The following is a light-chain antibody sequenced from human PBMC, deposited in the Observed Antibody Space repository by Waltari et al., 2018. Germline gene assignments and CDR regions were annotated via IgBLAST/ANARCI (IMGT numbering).Light chain of an antibody. CDR2: GAS. CDR3: QQYHSWPPYT. V-gene: IGKV3-15*01. CDR1: RTGATK. J-gene: IGKJ2*01. Sequence: CRANRTGATKLTRFQQKPGQAPRLLIYGASTRAPGAPVRFSGSGSGTEFTLTITNLQFEDSALFFCQQYHSWPPYTFGQGTKLEIK.